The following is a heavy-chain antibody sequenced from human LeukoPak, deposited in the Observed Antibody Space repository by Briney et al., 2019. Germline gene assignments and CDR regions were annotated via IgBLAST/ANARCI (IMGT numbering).Heavy chain of an antibody. Sequence: SETLSLTCTVSGDSISSSSYYWGWIRQPPGKGLEWIGSIPYSGSTYYNPSLKSRVTISVDTSKNQFSLKLSSVTAADTAVYYCARCKDYYISGSYYKTFDYWGQGTLVTVSS. CDR1: GDSISSSSYY. J-gene: IGHJ4*02. V-gene: IGHV4-39*07. CDR2: IPYSGST. D-gene: IGHD3-10*01. CDR3: ARCKDYYISGSYYKTFDY.